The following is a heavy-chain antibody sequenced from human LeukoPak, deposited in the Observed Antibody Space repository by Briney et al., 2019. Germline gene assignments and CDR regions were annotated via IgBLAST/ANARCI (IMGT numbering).Heavy chain of an antibody. CDR2: IYYSGST. J-gene: IGHJ4*02. CDR1: GASISSNY. D-gene: IGHD3-10*01. CDR3: ATVAVIRGVTYFDY. Sequence: SETLSLTCTVSGASISSNYWSWIRKPPGEGLEWIGYIYYSGSTNYNPSLKSRVTISVDTSKNQFSLKLRSVTAADTAVYYCATVAVIRGVTYFDYWGQGTLVTVSS. V-gene: IGHV4-59*01.